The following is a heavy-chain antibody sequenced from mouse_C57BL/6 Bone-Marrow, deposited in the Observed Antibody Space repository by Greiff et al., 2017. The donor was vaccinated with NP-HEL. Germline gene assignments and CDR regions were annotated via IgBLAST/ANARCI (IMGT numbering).Heavy chain of an antibody. CDR1: GYTFTDYY. J-gene: IGHJ1*03. D-gene: IGHD1-1*01. CDR2: IGPGSGST. CDR3: ARSVTTVVATDWYFDV. Sequence: QVQLQQSGAELVKPGASVKISCKASGYTFTDYYINWVKQRPGQGLEWIGKIGPGSGSTYYNEKFKGKATLTADKSSSTAYMQLSSLTSEDSAVYFCARSVTTVVATDWYFDVWGTGTTVTVSS. V-gene: IGHV1-77*01.